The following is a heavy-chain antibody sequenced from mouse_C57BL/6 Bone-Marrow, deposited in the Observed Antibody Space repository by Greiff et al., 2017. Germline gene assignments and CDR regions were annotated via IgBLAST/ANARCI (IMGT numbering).Heavy chain of an antibody. CDR1: GFNIKDAY. D-gene: IGHD2-2*01. V-gene: IGHV14-4*01. J-gene: IGHJ1*03. CDR2: IDPENGDT. Sequence: VQLKESGAELVRPGASVKLSCTASGFNIKDAYMHWVKQRPEQGLEWIGWIDPENGDTEYASKFQGKATITADTSSNTAYLQLSSLTSEDTAVXYCTTKGYDGGWYFDVWGTGTTVTVSS. CDR3: TTKGYDGGWYFDV.